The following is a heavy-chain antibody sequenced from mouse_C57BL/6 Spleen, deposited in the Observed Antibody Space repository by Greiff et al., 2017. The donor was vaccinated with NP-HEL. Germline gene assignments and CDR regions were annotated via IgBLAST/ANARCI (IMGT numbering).Heavy chain of an antibody. D-gene: IGHD2-5*01. CDR1: GYTFTSYW. V-gene: IGHV1-59*01. J-gene: IGHJ3*01. CDR3: ARSPYYSNLAY. Sequence: VQLQQPGAELVRPGTSVKLSCKASGYTFTSYWMHWVKQRPGQGLEWIGVIDPSDSYTNYNQKFKGKATLTVDTSSSTAYMQLSSLTSEDSAVYYCARSPYYSNLAYWGQGTLVTVSA. CDR2: IDPSDSYT.